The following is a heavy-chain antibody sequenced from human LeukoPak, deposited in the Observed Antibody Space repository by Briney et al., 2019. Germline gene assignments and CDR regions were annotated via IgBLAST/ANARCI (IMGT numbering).Heavy chain of an antibody. Sequence: SGGSLRLSCAASGFTFSSYAMTWVRQAPGKGLEWVSFISGSGGSSYYADSVKGRFTISRDNSKNTLHLQMNSLRAEDTAVYYCAKGSRTVTTRGWFDPWGQGTLVTVSS. D-gene: IGHD4-17*01. J-gene: IGHJ5*02. V-gene: IGHV3-23*01. CDR1: GFTFSSYA. CDR2: ISGSGGSS. CDR3: AKGSRTVTTRGWFDP.